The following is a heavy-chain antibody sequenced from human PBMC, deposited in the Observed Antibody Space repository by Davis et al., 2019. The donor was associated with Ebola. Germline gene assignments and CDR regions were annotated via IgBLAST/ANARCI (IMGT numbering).Heavy chain of an antibody. CDR2: INHSGST. CDR3: ARPYCSSTSCYFGFDY. J-gene: IGHJ4*02. V-gene: IGHV4-34*01. Sequence: GSLRLSCTVSGGSISSYYWSWIRQPPGKGLEWIGEINHSGSTNYNPSLKSRVTISVDTSKNQFSLKLSSVTAADTAVYYCARPYCSSTSCYFGFDYWGQGTLVTVSS. CDR1: GGSISSYY. D-gene: IGHD2-2*01.